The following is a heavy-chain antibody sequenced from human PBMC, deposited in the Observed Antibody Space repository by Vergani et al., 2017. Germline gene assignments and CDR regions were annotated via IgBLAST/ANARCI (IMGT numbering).Heavy chain of an antibody. D-gene: IGHD6-19*01. J-gene: IGHJ4*02. V-gene: IGHV4-4*07. CDR2: MYTSGST. Sequence: QVQLQESGPGLVKPSETPSLTCTVSGGSISGNFWSWIRQPAGKGLEYIGRMYTSGSTTYNPSLKSRVTMSLDTSKNQFSLKLSSVTAADTAVYYCARGGLERVYSSGWYDHFDYWGQGTLVTVSS. CDR1: GGSISGNF. CDR3: ARGGLERVYSSGWYDHFDY.